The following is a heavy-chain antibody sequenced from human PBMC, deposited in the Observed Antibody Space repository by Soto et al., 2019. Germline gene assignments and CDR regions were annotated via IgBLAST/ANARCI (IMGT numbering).Heavy chain of an antibody. V-gene: IGHV3-23*01. CDR1: GSTFNSDD. Sequence: EVQLLESGGGLVQPGGSLRLSCGVSGSTFNSDDMSWVRQAPGRGLEWVSGISDSGSNTYYADSVKGRFTIFRDNSKNTLYLQTNSLRVEDTALYYCAKDGGWSLAVAGLFDSWGQGTLVTVSS. J-gene: IGHJ4*02. D-gene: IGHD6-19*01. CDR3: AKDGGWSLAVAGLFDS. CDR2: ISDSGSNT.